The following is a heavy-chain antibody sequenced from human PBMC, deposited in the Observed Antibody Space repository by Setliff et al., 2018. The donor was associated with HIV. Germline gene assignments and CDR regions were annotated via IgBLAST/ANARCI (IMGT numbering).Heavy chain of an antibody. D-gene: IGHD6-19*01. CDR1: RFSFSTYE. CDR3: ARLGDYSSGWYFDY. CDR2: ISTSGGTI. V-gene: IGHV3-48*03. J-gene: IGHJ4*02. Sequence: GSLRLSCTASRFSFSTYEMNWVRQAPGKGLEWISYISTSGGTIYYADSVKGRFTISRDNAKNSLYLQMNSLRGEDTAVYYCARLGDYSSGWYFDYWGQGTLVTVSS.